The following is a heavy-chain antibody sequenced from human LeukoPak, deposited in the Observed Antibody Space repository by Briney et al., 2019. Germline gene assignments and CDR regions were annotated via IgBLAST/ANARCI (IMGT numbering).Heavy chain of an antibody. Sequence: ASVKVSCKASGYTFTSYYMHWVRQAPGQGLEWMGVINPSGGSTSYAQKFQGRVTMTRDTSTSTVYMELSSLRSEDTAVYYCARSCSSTSCQYYFDYWGQGTLVTVSS. CDR2: INPSGGST. CDR1: GYTFTSYY. CDR3: ARSCSSTSCQYYFDY. D-gene: IGHD2-2*01. V-gene: IGHV1-46*01. J-gene: IGHJ4*02.